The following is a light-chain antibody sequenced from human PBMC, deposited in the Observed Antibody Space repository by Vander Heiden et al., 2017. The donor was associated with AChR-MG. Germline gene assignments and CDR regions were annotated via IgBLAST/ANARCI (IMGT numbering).Light chain of an antibody. J-gene: IGLJ1*01. Sequence: HSALTQPSSVSGSPGPSITISCTGPSCDVGSYNRVAWYQQHPGKAPKLMIYEVSKRPSGGSNRCSGSKSGNTASLTISGLQAEDEADYYCCSYAGRSTSLYVFGTGTKVTVL. CDR2: EVS. CDR3: CSYAGRSTSLYV. V-gene: IGLV2-23*02. CDR1: SCDVGSYNR.